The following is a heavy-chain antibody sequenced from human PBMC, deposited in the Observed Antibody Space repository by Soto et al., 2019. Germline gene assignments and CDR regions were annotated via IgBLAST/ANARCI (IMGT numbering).Heavy chain of an antibody. CDR1: GGTFSSYT. CDR2: IIPILGIA. J-gene: IGHJ5*02. D-gene: IGHD2-2*01. Sequence: GASVKVSCKASGGTFSSYTISWVRQAPGQGLEWMGRIIPILGIANYAQKFRGRVTITADKSTSTAYMELSSLRSEDTAVYYCARDPSTSPFDPWGQGTLVTVSS. V-gene: IGHV1-69*04. CDR3: ARDPSTSPFDP.